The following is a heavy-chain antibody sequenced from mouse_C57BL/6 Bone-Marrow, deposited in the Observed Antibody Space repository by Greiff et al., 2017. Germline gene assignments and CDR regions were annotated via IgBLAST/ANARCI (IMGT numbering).Heavy chain of an antibody. J-gene: IGHJ4*01. D-gene: IGHD2-4*01. CDR1: GFTFSGFW. CDR3: MGLWNDYDGYAMDY. V-gene: IGHV11-2*01. CDR2: LNSDGSAI. Sequence: EVKLMETGGGLVQPGGSRGLSCEGSGFTFSGFWMSWVRQTPGKTLEWIGDLNSDGSAINYAPSIKGRFTLFRDNEKRTLDLQMSNVRSEDTATYFCMGLWNDYDGYAMDYWGQGTSVTVSS.